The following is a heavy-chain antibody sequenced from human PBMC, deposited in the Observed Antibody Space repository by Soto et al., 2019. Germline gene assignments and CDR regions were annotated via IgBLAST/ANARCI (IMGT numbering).Heavy chain of an antibody. D-gene: IGHD6-19*01. J-gene: IGHJ4*02. CDR2: IWYDGSNK. CDR3: ARERVKNSSGQDFDY. CDR1: GFTFSSYG. Sequence: QVQLVESGEGVVQPGRSLRLSCAASGFTFSSYGMHWVRQAPGKGLEWVAVIWYDGSNKYYADYVKGRFTISRDNSKNTLYLQMNSLRAEDTAVYYCARERVKNSSGQDFDYWGQGTLVTVSS. V-gene: IGHV3-33*01.